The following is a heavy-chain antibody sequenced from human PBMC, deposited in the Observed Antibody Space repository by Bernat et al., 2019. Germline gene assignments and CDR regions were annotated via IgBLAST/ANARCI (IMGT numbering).Heavy chain of an antibody. Sequence: QVQLQQWGAGLLKPSETLSLTCAVYGGSFSGYYWSWIRQPLGKGLEWIGEINHSGSTNYNPSLKSRVTISVDTSKNQFSLKLSSVTAADTAVYYCARDDMTTVTKDYWGQGTLVTVSS. CDR2: INHSGST. CDR1: GGSFSGYY. D-gene: IGHD4-17*01. V-gene: IGHV4-34*01. CDR3: ARDDMTTVTKDY. J-gene: IGHJ4*02.